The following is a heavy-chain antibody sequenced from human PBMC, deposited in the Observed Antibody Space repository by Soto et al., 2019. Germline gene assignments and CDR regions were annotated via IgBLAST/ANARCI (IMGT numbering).Heavy chain of an antibody. CDR1: GGSISRGYYY. Sequence: QVQLQESGPGLVKSSQTLSLTCTVSGGSISRGYYYWSWIRQHPGKGLDWIAYIYYNGTTSDNPSLKSRVTVSRDTSKNQFSLDLTSVTAAATAVYYCARRPAAGPVDYWGQGTLVTVSP. V-gene: IGHV4-31*03. CDR2: IYYNGTT. CDR3: ARRPAAGPVDY. D-gene: IGHD6-13*01. J-gene: IGHJ4*02.